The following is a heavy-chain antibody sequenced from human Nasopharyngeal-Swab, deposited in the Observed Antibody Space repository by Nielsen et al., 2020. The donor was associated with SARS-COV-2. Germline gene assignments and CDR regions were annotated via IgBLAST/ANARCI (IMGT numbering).Heavy chain of an antibody. CDR3: ARGKLWFDY. D-gene: IGHD3-16*01. V-gene: IGHV4-59*01. CDR1: GGSISSYY. CDR2: IYYSGST. J-gene: IGHJ4*02. Sequence: SETLSLTCTVSGGSISSYYWSWIRQPPGKGLEWIGYIYYSGSTNYNPPLKSRVTISVDTSKNQFSLKLSSVTAADTAVYYCARGKLWFDYWGQGTLVTVSS.